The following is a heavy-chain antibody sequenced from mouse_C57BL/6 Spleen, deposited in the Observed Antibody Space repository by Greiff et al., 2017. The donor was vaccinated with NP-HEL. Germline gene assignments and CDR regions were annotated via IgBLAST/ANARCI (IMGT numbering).Heavy chain of an antibody. CDR2: IHPNSGST. V-gene: IGHV1-64*01. Sequence: QVQLKQPGAELVKPGASVKLSCKASGYTFTSYWMHWVKQRPGQGLEWIGMIHPNSGSTNYNEKFKSKATLTVDKSSSTAYMQLSSLTSEDSAVYYCARSNITTVVATRAMDYWGQGTSVTVSS. J-gene: IGHJ4*01. CDR1: GYTFTSYW. CDR3: ARSNITTVVATRAMDY. D-gene: IGHD1-1*01.